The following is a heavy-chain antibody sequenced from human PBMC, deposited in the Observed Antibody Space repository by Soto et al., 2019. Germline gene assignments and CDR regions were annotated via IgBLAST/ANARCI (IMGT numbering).Heavy chain of an antibody. D-gene: IGHD1-26*01. V-gene: IGHV1-18*01. CDR2: ISAYNGNT. CDR3: ARDLGGSYYAPVDY. CDR1: GYTFTSYG. Sequence: QVQLVQSGAEVKKPGASVKVYCKASGYTFTSYGISWVRQAPGQGLGWMGWISAYNGNTKYAQKLQGRVTTTTDTSTSTAYMELRVLRSDDTAVYCGARDLGGSYYAPVDYWGQGTLVTVSS. J-gene: IGHJ4*02.